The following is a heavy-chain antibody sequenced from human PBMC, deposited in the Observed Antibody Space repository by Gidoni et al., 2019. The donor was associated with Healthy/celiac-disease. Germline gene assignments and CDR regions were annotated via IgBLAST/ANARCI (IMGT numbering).Heavy chain of an antibody. V-gene: IGHV3-33*01. Sequence: QVQLVESGGGVVQPGRSLRLSCAASGFPFSSYGMHWVRQAPGKGLAWVAVIWYDGSNKYYADSVKGRFTISRDNSKNTLYLQMNSLRAEDTAVYYCARGGGYSGYDTFDYWGQGTLVTVSS. CDR1: GFPFSSYG. J-gene: IGHJ4*02. CDR3: ARGGGYSGYDTFDY. D-gene: IGHD5-12*01. CDR2: IWYDGSNK.